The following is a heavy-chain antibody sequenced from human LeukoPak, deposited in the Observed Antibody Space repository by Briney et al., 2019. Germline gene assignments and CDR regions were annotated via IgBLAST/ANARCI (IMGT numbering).Heavy chain of an antibody. V-gene: IGHV3-30*02. Sequence: GGSLRLSCAASGFTFSTYGMHWVRQAPGKGMEWVAFIRYDGSNKYYADSVKGRFTISRDNSKNTLYLQMNSLRAEDTALYYCAKLPYSSGFGWGQGTLVTVSS. J-gene: IGHJ4*02. CDR3: AKLPYSSGFG. CDR1: GFTFSTYG. D-gene: IGHD6-25*01. CDR2: IRYDGSNK.